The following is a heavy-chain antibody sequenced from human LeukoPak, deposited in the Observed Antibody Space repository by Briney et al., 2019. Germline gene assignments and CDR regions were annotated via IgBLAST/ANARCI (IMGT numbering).Heavy chain of an antibody. V-gene: IGHV3-21*01. CDR2: ISSSSTYI. CDR1: GFTFSSYS. CDR3: ARDGYGSGSYDTFGMDV. D-gene: IGHD3-10*01. Sequence: GGSLRLSCAASGFTFSSYSMNWVRQAPGKGLEWVSSISSSSTYIYYADSVKGRFTISRDNAKNSLYLQMNSLKTEDTAVYYCARDGYGSGSYDTFGMDVWGQGTTVTVSS. J-gene: IGHJ6*02.